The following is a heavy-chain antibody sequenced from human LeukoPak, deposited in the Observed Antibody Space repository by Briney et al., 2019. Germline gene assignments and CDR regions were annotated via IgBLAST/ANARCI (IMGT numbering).Heavy chain of an antibody. CDR3: ARVVSAARSLPYYYYMDV. CDR2: ISTTSYI. V-gene: IGHV3-21*01. Sequence: GGSLRLSCAASGFTFSTHNMCWVRQAPGKGLEWVSSISTTSYIYYADSLKGRFTISRDNAKNSLILQMNSLRAEDTAVYYCARVVSAARSLPYYYYMDVWGKGTTVTVSS. CDR1: GFTFSTHN. D-gene: IGHD6-6*01. J-gene: IGHJ6*03.